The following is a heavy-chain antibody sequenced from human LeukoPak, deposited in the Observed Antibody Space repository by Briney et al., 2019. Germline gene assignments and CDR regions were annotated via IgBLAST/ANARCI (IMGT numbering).Heavy chain of an antibody. V-gene: IGHV4-34*01. D-gene: IGHD5-18*01. Sequence: SETLSLTCDVYGGSFSNFYWSWIRQPPGKGLEWIGEVNQSGSTRYIPSLNSRVTISVDTSKNRFSLRLSSVTAADTAVYYCATVKVTRAYSSGSLGYYSYYMDVWGKGTTVSASS. CDR1: GGSFSNFY. CDR3: ATVKVTRAYSSGSLGYYSYYMDV. CDR2: VNQSGST. J-gene: IGHJ6*03.